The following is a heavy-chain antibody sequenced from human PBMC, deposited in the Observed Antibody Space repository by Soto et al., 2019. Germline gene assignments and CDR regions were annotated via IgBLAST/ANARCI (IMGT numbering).Heavy chain of an antibody. CDR2: ISSNGGTT. Sequence: EVQLAESGGGMVQPGGSLRLSCVASGFTFSSYDMHWVRQAPGKRLEYVSSISSNGGTTYYGNSVKGRFTISRDNAKNKLCLQMGSLRAEDMAVYYCVRRVSGNYDYWGQGTLVTVSS. CDR1: GFTFSSYD. CDR3: VRRVSGNYDY. V-gene: IGHV3-64*01. D-gene: IGHD1-7*01. J-gene: IGHJ4*02.